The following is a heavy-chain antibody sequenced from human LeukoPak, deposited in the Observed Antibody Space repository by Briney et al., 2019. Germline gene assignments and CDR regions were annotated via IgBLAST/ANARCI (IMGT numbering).Heavy chain of an antibody. J-gene: IGHJ4*02. CDR2: IWYDGSKK. Sequence: GGSLRLSCAASGFTFSNHGMHWVRQAPGKGLEWVAVIWYDGSKKYYADSVQGRFTVSRDNSKNTLYLEMNSLRVEDTAVYYCARDLILTGFNYWGQGTLVTVSS. CDR3: ARDLILTGFNY. CDR1: GFTFSNHG. V-gene: IGHV3-33*01. D-gene: IGHD3-9*01.